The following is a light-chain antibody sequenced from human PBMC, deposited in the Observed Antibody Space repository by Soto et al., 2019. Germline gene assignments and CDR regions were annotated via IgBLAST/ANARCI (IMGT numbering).Light chain of an antibody. J-gene: IGLJ2*01. CDR3: QSYDSSLGGYVI. Sequence: QAVVTQPPSLSGAPGQRVTIPCTGSSSNIGAGYDVHWYQQLPGTAPKLLISGNNNRPSGVPDRFSGSKSGTSASLAITGLQAEDEADYYCQSYDSSLGGYVIFGGGTKLTVL. CDR2: GNN. CDR1: SSNIGAGYD. V-gene: IGLV1-40*01.